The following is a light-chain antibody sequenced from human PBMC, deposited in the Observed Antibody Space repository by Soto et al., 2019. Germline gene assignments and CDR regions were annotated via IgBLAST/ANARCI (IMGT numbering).Light chain of an antibody. CDR1: HSVSSTY. Sequence: EIVLTQSPGTLSLSPGERAALSCRASHSVSSTYLAWYQQKPGQAPRLLIYGASSRATGIPDRFSGSGCGTDFTLTISRLDPEDFAVYYCQQYGSSPPYTFGQGTTLEIK. J-gene: IGKJ2*01. V-gene: IGKV3-20*01. CDR3: QQYGSSPPYT. CDR2: GAS.